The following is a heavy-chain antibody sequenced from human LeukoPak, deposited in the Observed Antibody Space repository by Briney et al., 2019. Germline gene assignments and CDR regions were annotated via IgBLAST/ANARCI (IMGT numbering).Heavy chain of an antibody. D-gene: IGHD3/OR15-3a*01. Sequence: GGTLRLSCAASGFTFSSYGMSWVRQAPGKGLEWVSAISGSGGSRYYAESVKGRFTISRDNSKNTVDLQLNSLRAGDTAVYYCATFSGGLGGLFDNWGQGTLVTVSS. J-gene: IGHJ4*02. CDR1: GFTFSSYG. CDR3: ATFSGGLGGLFDN. V-gene: IGHV3-23*01. CDR2: ISGSGGSR.